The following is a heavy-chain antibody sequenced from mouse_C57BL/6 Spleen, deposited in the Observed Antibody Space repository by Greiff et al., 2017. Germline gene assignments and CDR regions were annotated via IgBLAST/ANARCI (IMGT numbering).Heavy chain of an antibody. CDR2: IDPSDSET. CDR3: ARGEDYDGGFAY. J-gene: IGHJ3*01. V-gene: IGHV1-52*01. Sequence: QVQLQQPGAELVRPGSSVKLSCKASGYTFTSYWMHWVKQRPIQGLEWIGNIDPSDSETHYNQKFKDKATLTVDKSSSTAYMQLSSLTSEDSAVYYCARGEDYDGGFAYWGQGTLVTVSA. CDR1: GYTFTSYW. D-gene: IGHD2-4*01.